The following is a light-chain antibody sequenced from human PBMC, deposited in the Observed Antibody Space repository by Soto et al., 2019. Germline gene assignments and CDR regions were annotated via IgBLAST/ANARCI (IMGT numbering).Light chain of an antibody. V-gene: IGLV4-69*01. J-gene: IGLJ7*01. CDR2: LNNDGSH. Sequence: QPVLTQSPSASASLGASVKLTCTLSCGHSSYAIAWHQKQPGKGPRYLMDLNNDGSHTKGDGIPDRFSGSSSGADRYLIISSLQSEDEADYYCQTWGTGFQFFGGGTQLTVL. CDR1: CGHSSYA. CDR3: QTWGTGFQF.